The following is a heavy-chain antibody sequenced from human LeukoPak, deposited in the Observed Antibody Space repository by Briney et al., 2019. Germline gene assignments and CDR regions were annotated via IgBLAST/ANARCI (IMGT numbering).Heavy chain of an antibody. V-gene: IGHV3-23*01. CDR3: AKGGAVRGVQSGRFDD. J-gene: IGHJ4*02. CDR2: TTGSGSTT. D-gene: IGHD3-10*01. CDR1: GFTFSSYG. Sequence: GGYLRLSCAASGFTFSSYGMSWVRPAPGKGLEWVSGTTGSGSTTFYEDSVQGRFIISRDNSRNTLFLQMNSLTAEDTAAYYCAKGGAVRGVQSGRFDDWGQGTLVTVSS.